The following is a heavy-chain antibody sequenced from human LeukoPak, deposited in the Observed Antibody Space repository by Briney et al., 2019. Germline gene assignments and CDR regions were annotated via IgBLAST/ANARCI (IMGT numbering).Heavy chain of an antibody. D-gene: IGHD5-24*01. CDR1: GGTFSSYA. J-gene: IGHJ3*02. V-gene: IGHV1-69*13. Sequence: GASVKVSCKASGGTFSSYAISWVRQAPGQGLEWMGGIIPIFGTANYAQKFQGRVTITADESTSTAYMELSSLRSEDTAVYYCAREGEMATMEGACDIWGQGTMVTVSS. CDR3: AREGEMATMEGACDI. CDR2: IIPIFGTA.